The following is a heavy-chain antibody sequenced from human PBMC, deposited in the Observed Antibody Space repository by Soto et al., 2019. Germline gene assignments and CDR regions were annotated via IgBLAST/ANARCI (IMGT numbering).Heavy chain of an antibody. CDR2: ISYDGSNK. J-gene: IGHJ1*01. D-gene: IGHD3-10*01. V-gene: IGHV3-30*18. CDR1: GFTFSSYG. CDR3: AKDPGGTKTEYFQH. Sequence: QVQLVESGGGVVQPGRSLRLSCAASGFTFSSYGMHWVRQAPGKGLEWVAVISYDGSNKYYADSVKGRFTISRDNSKNTLYLQMNSLRAEDTAVYYCAKDPGGTKTEYFQHWGQGTLVTVSS.